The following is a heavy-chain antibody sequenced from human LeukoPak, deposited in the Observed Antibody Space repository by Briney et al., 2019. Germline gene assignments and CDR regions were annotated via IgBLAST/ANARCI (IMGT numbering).Heavy chain of an antibody. CDR2: IYPGDSDT. Sequence: GESLKISCKGSGYSFTSYWIGWVRQMPGKGLEWMGIIYPGDSDTRYSPSFQGQVTISADKSISTAYLQWSSLKASDTAVYYCATYDFWSGYYFDYWGQGTLVTVSS. CDR1: GYSFTSYW. V-gene: IGHV5-51*01. D-gene: IGHD3-3*01. CDR3: ATYDFWSGYYFDY. J-gene: IGHJ4*02.